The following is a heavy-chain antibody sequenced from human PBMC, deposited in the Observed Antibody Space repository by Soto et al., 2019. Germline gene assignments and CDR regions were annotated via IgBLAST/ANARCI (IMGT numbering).Heavy chain of an antibody. V-gene: IGHV4-31*03. Sequence: PSETLSLTCTVSGGSISSGGYYWSWIRQHPGKGLEWIGYIYYSGSTYYNPSLKSRVTISVDTSKNQFSLKLSSVTAADTAVYYCARDVRGDYGDYTYYYSSYSMDVWGKAPMVTVS. D-gene: IGHD4-17*01. CDR3: ARDVRGDYGDYTYYYSSYSMDV. CDR1: GGSISSGGYY. J-gene: IGHJ6*03. CDR2: IYYSGST.